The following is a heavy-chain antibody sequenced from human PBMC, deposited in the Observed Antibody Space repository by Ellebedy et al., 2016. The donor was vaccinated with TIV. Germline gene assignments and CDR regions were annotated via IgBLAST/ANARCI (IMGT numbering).Heavy chain of an antibody. J-gene: IGHJ5*02. CDR2: INPANGDI. V-gene: IGHV1-3*01. CDR1: RYTFVTYA. CDR3: VRETVGGTGWFDP. Sequence: AASVTVSCKASRYTFVTYAIHWVRRAPGQRLEWMAWINPANGDIKYSQKFQDRVTVTRDTSTTTAFMELTSLRSEDTAVYYCVRETVGGTGWFDPWGQGTLVTVSS. D-gene: IGHD1-26*01.